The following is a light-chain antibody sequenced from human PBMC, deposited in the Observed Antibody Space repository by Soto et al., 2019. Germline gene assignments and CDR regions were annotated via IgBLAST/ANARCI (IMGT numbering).Light chain of an antibody. J-gene: IGKJ5*01. Sequence: EVVLTQSPATLSLSPGYRATLSCRASQSVGNNLAWHQQKPGQAPRLLIYGASTRATGFPARFSGSGSGTEFTLTISSLQSEDFAVYYCQQYNGWPITFGQGTRLEIK. CDR3: QQYNGWPIT. CDR2: GAS. CDR1: QSVGNN. V-gene: IGKV3-15*01.